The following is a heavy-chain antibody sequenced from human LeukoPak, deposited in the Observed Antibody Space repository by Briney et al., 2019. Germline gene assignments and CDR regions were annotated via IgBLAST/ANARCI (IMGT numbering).Heavy chain of an antibody. D-gene: IGHD6-6*01. CDR3: ARYSSSRTRFFDY. Sequence: GGSLRLSCTVSGFIFSSYNMIWVRQVPGKGLEWVSSISSTSSYIYYVDSVKGRFTISRDNAKNSLYLQMNSLRAEDTAVYYCARYSSSRTRFFDYWGQGTLVTVSS. CDR2: ISSTSSYI. J-gene: IGHJ4*02. CDR1: GFIFSSYN. V-gene: IGHV3-21*01.